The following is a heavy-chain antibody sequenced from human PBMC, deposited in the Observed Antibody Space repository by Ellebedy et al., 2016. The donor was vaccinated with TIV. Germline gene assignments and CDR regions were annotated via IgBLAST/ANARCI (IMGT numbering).Heavy chain of an antibody. CDR3: AKSHSYDSSRYYSYDAFDI. CDR2: ISYDGSNK. Sequence: PGGSLRLSCAASGFTFSSYGMHWVRQAPGKGLEWVAVISYDGSNKYYADSVKGRFTISRDNSKNTLYLQMNSLRAEDTAVYYCAKSHSYDSSRYYSYDAFDIWGRGTMVTVSS. D-gene: IGHD3-22*01. CDR1: GFTFSSYG. J-gene: IGHJ3*02. V-gene: IGHV3-30*18.